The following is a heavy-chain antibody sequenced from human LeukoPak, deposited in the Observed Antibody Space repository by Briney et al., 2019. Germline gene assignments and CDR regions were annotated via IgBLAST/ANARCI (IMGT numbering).Heavy chain of an antibody. CDR3: ARGRYYFDY. Sequence: SETLSLTCTVSGGSISSSSYYWGWIRQPPGKGLEWIGSIYYSGSTYYNPSLKSRVTISVDTSKNQFSLKLSSVTAADTAVYYCARGRYYFDYWGQGTLVTVSS. CDR2: IYYSGST. V-gene: IGHV4-39*07. CDR1: GGSISSSSYY. J-gene: IGHJ4*02.